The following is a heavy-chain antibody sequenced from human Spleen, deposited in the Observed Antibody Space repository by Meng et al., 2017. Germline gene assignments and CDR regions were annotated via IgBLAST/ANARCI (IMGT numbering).Heavy chain of an antibody. CDR3: ARVHGGNSVPWYDP. J-gene: IGHJ5*02. CDR2: IYYSGST. Sequence: SETLSLTCTVSGASISSHYWSWIRQPPGKGLEWIGNIYYSGSTYYNPSLKSRVTISVDTSKNHFSLKVRSVTAADTGVYYCARVHGGNSVPWYDPWGQGTLVTVSS. D-gene: IGHD4-23*01. CDR1: GASISSHY. V-gene: IGHV4-59*11.